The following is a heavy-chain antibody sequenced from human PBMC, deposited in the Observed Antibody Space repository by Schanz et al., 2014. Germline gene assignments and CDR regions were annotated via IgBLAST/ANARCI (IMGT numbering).Heavy chain of an antibody. Sequence: QAQLVESGGGVVQPGRSLRLSCAASGFTFNNYGMHWVRQAPGKGLEWVAVVGDTGTTKFYADSVKGRFTISRDNAKNSLYLQMNSLRAEDTAVYYCARDKGGYYPFDYWGQGTLVTVSS. D-gene: IGHD3-3*01. CDR3: ARDKGGYYPFDY. V-gene: IGHV3-33*01. CDR2: VGDTGTTK. J-gene: IGHJ4*02. CDR1: GFTFNNYG.